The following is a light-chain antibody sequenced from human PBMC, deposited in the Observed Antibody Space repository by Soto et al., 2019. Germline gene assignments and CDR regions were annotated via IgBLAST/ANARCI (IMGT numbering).Light chain of an antibody. CDR2: EVS. J-gene: IGLJ1*01. Sequence: QSALTQPASVSGPPGRSIPFSCTGPSSVVGSYNLVSWYQQHPGKAPKLMIYEVSKRPSGVSNRFSGSKSGNTASLTISGLQAEDEADYYCCSYAGSPFYVFGTGTKVTVL. CDR3: CSYAGSPFYV. CDR1: SSVVGSYNL. V-gene: IGLV2-23*02.